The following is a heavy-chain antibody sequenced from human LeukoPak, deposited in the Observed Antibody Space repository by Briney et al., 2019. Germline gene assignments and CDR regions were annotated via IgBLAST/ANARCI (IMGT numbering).Heavy chain of an antibody. CDR3: AKDRGYSSGWFIDY. Sequence: GGSLRLSCAASGFTFDDYAMHWVRQAPGKGLEWVPGISWNSGSIGYADSVKGRFTISRDNAKNSLYLQMNSLRAEDMALYYCAKDRGYSSGWFIDYWGQGTLVTVSS. V-gene: IGHV3-9*03. CDR1: GFTFDDYA. CDR2: ISWNSGSI. J-gene: IGHJ4*02. D-gene: IGHD6-19*01.